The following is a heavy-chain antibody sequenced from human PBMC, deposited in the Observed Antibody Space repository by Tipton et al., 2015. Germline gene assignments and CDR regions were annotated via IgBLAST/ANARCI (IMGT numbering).Heavy chain of an antibody. Sequence: QSGPEVKKPGSSVKVSCKTSGGTFSSYAFIWVRQAPGQGLEWMGAIIPVFGTGNYAQNFQGRVTITADESTRTVYMEMSGLRSEDTAVYYCVKDGYYYDKRGFSPLDYWGQGTLVTVSS. CDR3: VKDGYYYDKRGFSPLDY. D-gene: IGHD3-22*01. CDR2: IIPVFGTG. CDR1: GGTFSSYA. J-gene: IGHJ4*02. V-gene: IGHV1-69*01.